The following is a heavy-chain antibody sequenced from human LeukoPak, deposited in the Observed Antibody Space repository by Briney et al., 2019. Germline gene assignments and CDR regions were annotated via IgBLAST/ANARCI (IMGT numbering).Heavy chain of an antibody. Sequence: GGSLRLSCAASGFTFDDYAMHWVRQAPGKGLEWVSGISWNSGSTGYADSVKGRFTISRDNAKNSLYLQMNSLRAEDTALYYCAKDKGRAAAYYYGMDVWGQGTTVTVSS. V-gene: IGHV3-9*01. J-gene: IGHJ6*02. CDR2: ISWNSGST. CDR1: GFTFDDYA. D-gene: IGHD6-13*01. CDR3: AKDKGRAAAYYYGMDV.